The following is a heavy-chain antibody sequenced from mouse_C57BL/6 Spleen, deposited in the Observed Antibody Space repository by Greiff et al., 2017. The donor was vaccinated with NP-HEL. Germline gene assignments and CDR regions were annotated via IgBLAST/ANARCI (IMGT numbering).Heavy chain of an antibody. Sequence: EVKLVESGEGLVKPGGSLKLSCAASGFTFSSYAMSWVRQTPEKRLEWVAYISSGGDYIYYADTVKGRFTISRDNARNTLYLQMSSLKSEDTAMYYCTRDSNYVWYFDVWGTGTTVTVSS. J-gene: IGHJ1*03. CDR2: ISSGGDYI. CDR3: TRDSNYVWYFDV. V-gene: IGHV5-9-1*02. CDR1: GFTFSSYA. D-gene: IGHD2-5*01.